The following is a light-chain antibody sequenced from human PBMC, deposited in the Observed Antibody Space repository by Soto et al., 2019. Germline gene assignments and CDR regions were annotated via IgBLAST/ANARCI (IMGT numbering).Light chain of an antibody. CDR1: NIGSKS. J-gene: IGLJ3*02. CDR3: QVWDSGSDHPWV. Sequence: SYELTQPPSASVAPGQTARITCGGDNIGSKSVHWYQQKPGQAPVLVVYADSDRPSGIPERFSGSNSGNTATLTISRVEAGDEADYYCQVWDSGSDHPWVFGGGTKLTVL. V-gene: IGLV3-21*02. CDR2: ADS.